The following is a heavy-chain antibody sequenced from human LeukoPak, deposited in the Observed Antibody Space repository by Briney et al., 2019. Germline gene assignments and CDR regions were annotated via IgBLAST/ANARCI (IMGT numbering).Heavy chain of an antibody. D-gene: IGHD1-26*01. V-gene: IGHV3-74*01. Sequence: PGGSLRLSCAASGFTFSNHWMHWVRQAPGKGLIWVSRINSDGSSTTYADSVKGRFTISRDNAKNTLYLQMNSLRAEDTAVYYCARAAYSGSLYWGQGTLVTVSS. CDR2: INSDGSST. J-gene: IGHJ4*02. CDR3: ARAAYSGSLY. CDR1: GFTFSNHW.